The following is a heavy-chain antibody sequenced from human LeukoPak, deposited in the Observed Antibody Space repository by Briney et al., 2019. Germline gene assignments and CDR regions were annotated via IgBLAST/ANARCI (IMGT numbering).Heavy chain of an antibody. Sequence: SETLSLTCAVYGGSFNNYSWSWIRQPPGKGLEWIGEINHSGSTNYNPSLKSRVTISVDPSKNQFSLKLSSVTAADTAVYYCARSSRHYDFWSGFDYYDVWGKGTTVTVSS. CDR1: GGSFNNYS. V-gene: IGHV4-34*01. D-gene: IGHD3-3*01. CDR2: INHSGST. J-gene: IGHJ6*04. CDR3: ARSSRHYDFWSGFDYYDV.